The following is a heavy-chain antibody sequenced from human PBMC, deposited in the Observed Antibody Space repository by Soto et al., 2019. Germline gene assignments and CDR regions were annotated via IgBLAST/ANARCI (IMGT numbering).Heavy chain of an antibody. J-gene: IGHJ3*02. Sequence: GGSLRLSCAASGFTFSSYSMNWVRQAPGKGLEWVSSISSSSRYIYYEDSVKGRFTISRDNAKNSLYLQMNSLRAEDTAVYYCARDQGKHVLSSGAFDIWGQGTMVTVSS. CDR2: ISSSSRYI. CDR3: ARDQGKHVLSSGAFDI. CDR1: GFTFSSYS. D-gene: IGHD2-8*01. V-gene: IGHV3-21*01.